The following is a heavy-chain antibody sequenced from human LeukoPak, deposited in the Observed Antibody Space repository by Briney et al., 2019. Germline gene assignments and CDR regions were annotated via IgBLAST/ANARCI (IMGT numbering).Heavy chain of an antibody. Sequence: SETLSLTCTVSGASMSRYYWSWIRQSPAKGLEWIGYIYYSGTTKYNPSLQSRVTISLETSKNQFSLRLISVTAADTAVYYCGRLKDMSMVTVDHWGQGTLVTVSS. CDR2: IYYSGTT. V-gene: IGHV4-59*08. J-gene: IGHJ4*02. CDR1: GASMSRYY. CDR3: GRLKDMSMVTVDH. D-gene: IGHD2-15*01.